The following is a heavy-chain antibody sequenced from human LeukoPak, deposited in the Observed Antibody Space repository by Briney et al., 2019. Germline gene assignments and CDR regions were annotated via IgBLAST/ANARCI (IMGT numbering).Heavy chain of an antibody. V-gene: IGHV3-30-3*01. CDR2: ISYDGSNK. D-gene: IGHD2-2*01. CDR3: TRERVGFCSSSSCLEYYFDY. CDR1: GFTFSSYA. J-gene: IGHJ4*02. Sequence: GGSLRLSCAASGFTFSSYAMHWVRQAPGKGLEWVAVISYDGSNKYYADSVKGRFTISRDKSKKTVYLQMNSLRAEDTAVYYCTRERVGFCSSSSCLEYYFDYWGQGTLVSVSS.